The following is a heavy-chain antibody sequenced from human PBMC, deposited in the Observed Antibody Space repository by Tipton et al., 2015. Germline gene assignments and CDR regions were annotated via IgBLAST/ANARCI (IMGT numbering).Heavy chain of an antibody. V-gene: IGHV3-23*01. CDR2: ISGSGGST. Sequence: SLRLSCAASGFTFSRDAMNWVRQAPGKGLEWVSAISGSGGSTYYADSVKGRFTISRDNSKNTLYLQMNSLGVEDTAVYYCATHLGGPKGFQLVYGRAYYHSAMDIWGQGTTVTVSS. J-gene: IGHJ6*02. CDR1: GFTFSRDA. CDR3: ATHLGGPKGFQLVYGRAYYHSAMDI. D-gene: IGHD2-21*01.